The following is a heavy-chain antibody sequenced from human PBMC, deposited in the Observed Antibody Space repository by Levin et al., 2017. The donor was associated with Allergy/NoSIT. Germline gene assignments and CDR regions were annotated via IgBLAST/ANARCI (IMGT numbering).Heavy chain of an antibody. J-gene: IGHJ4*02. V-gene: IGHV3-23*01. CDR3: AKGSSSNCYSAVDY. Sequence: GGSLRLSCAASGFTFSSYAMSWVRQAPGKGLEWVSGFSGSGYNTYYADSLKGRFTISRDNSKNTLYLQMNSLRAEDTAVYYCAKGSSSNCYSAVDYWGRGTLVTVSS. CDR1: GFTFSSYA. CDR2: FSGSGYNT. D-gene: IGHD2-15*01.